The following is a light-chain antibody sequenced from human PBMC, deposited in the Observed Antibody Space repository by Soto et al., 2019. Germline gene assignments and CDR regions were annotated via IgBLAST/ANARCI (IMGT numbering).Light chain of an antibody. Sequence: DIQVTQYPSSLSASVGDRVTITCRASQGIKNYLAWYQQKPGKVPKLLIYAASTLQSGVPSRFSGSGSGTDFTLTISSLQPEDVATYYCQKYNSAPWTFGQGTKVEI. CDR1: QGIKNY. CDR3: QKYNSAPWT. J-gene: IGKJ1*01. CDR2: AAS. V-gene: IGKV1-27*01.